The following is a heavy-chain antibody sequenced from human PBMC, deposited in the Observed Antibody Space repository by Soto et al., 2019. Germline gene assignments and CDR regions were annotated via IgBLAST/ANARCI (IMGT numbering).Heavy chain of an antibody. Sequence: LSLTCAVSGYSLSSGSYWGWIRQPPGNGPEWIASIYHGGTTFYNPSLKSRVTISLDTSKNHYSLKLRSVTAADTAVYYCARVHVMVVAGSTFDYWGPGTLVTVSS. V-gene: IGHV4-38-2*01. CDR2: IYHGGTT. J-gene: IGHJ4*01. CDR1: GYSLSSGSY. CDR3: ARVHVMVVAGSTFDY. D-gene: IGHD6-19*01.